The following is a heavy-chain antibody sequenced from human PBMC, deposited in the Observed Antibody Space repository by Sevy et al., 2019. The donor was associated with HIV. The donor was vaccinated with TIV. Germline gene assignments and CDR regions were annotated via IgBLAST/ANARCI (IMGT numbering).Heavy chain of an antibody. CDR1: RGSISRDNW. Sequence: SETLSFTCAVSRGSISRDNWWSWVRQPPGKGLEWIGDIYHSGSTNYNPSLRSRVTISVDQSKNQFSLRLTSVTAADTAVYFCANLQGEYYDAGGFSSFFFDSWGQGTLVTVSS. CDR3: ANLQGEYYDAGGFSSFFFDS. D-gene: IGHD3-16*01. CDR2: IYHSGST. V-gene: IGHV4-4*02. J-gene: IGHJ4*02.